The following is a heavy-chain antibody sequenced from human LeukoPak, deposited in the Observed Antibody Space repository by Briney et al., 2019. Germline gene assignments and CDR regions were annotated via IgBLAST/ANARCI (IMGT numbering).Heavy chain of an antibody. V-gene: IGHV3-7*03. CDR1: GFTFSSYW. Sequence: GGSLRLSCAASGFTFSSYWMSWVRQAPGKGLEWVANIKQDGSEEYYVDSVKGRFTISRDNAKNSLYLQMNSLRAEDTAVYYCASSRVVVVPAAISVWGKGTTVTVSS. D-gene: IGHD2-2*02. CDR3: ASSRVVVVPAAISV. J-gene: IGHJ6*04. CDR2: IKQDGSEE.